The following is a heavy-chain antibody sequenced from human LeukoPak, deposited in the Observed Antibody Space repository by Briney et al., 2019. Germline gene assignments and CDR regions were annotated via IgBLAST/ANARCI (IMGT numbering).Heavy chain of an antibody. J-gene: IGHJ4*02. CDR3: ARSVPDYTRFDY. CDR1: GFIFSSYA. Sequence: GGSLRLSCSASGFIFSSYAMHWVRQAPGKGLEWVSTFKTKYHQVYYAESVRGRFTISTDNSRNTVFLQMNSLRADDTALYYCARSVPDYTRFDYWGQGALVTVSS. CDR2: FKTKYHQV. V-gene: IGHV3-23*05. D-gene: IGHD4-11*01.